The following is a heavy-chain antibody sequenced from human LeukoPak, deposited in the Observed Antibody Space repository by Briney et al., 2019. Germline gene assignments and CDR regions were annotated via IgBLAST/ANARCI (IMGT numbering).Heavy chain of an antibody. D-gene: IGHD4-17*01. CDR3: AKGLSGDYDQGYFDY. CDR1: GFTFDDYA. J-gene: IGHJ4*02. CDR2: ISWNSGSI. Sequence: GGSLRLSCAASGFTFDDYAMHWVRQAPGKGLEWVSGISWNSGSIGYADSVKGRFTISRDNAKNSLYLQMNSLRAEDTALYYCAKGLSGDYDQGYFDYWGQGALVTVSS. V-gene: IGHV3-9*01.